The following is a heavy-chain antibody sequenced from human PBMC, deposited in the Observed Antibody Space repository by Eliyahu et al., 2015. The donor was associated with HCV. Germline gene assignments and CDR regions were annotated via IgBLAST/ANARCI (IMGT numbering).Heavy chain of an antibody. D-gene: IGHD3-10*01. CDR1: GSTFXDYY. J-gene: IGHJ4*02. V-gene: IGHV1-2*02. CDR3: VLNYYGSGILYNYFDY. CDR2: INPNNGGA. Sequence: QVQLVQFGAEVKRPGASVKVSCEASGSTFXDYYIHWMRQAPGQGLEWMGWINPNNGGAFYAQKFKGRVTLTRDTSISTVYMELSSLRSDDTAVYYCVLNYYGSGILYNYFDYWGQGTLVTVSS.